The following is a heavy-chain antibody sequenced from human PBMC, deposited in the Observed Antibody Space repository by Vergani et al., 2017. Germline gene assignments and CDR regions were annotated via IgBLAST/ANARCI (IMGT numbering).Heavy chain of an antibody. Sequence: QVRLQESGPGLVKPSETLSLTCSVSGGSMSGYYWSWIRQPPGKELEWIGYMYNSGSTNYNPSLETRVTISGDTSENQFSLKLNFVTAADTAVYYCGRVADFYGVGSRLLDLWGQGIRVTVSS. CDR2: MYNSGST. J-gene: IGHJ5*02. V-gene: IGHV4-59*01. CDR1: GGSMSGYY. CDR3: GRVADFYGVGSRLLDL. D-gene: IGHD3-10*01.